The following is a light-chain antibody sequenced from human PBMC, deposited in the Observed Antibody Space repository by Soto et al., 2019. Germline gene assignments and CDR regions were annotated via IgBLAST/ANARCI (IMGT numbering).Light chain of an antibody. V-gene: IGLV2-14*01. CDR2: EVN. CDR1: RSDIGDSNF. J-gene: IGLJ1*01. Sequence: QSVLTQPASVSGSPGQSVTISCTGPRSDIGDSNFISWYQQSPGKAPRLLIYEVNNRPSGVSRRFSGSKAGNTASLTISGLLEDDEADYFCASFRSGTILVLGSGNKVTVL. CDR3: ASFRSGTILV.